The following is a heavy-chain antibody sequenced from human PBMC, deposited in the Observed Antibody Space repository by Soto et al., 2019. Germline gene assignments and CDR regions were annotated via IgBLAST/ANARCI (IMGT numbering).Heavy chain of an antibody. Sequence: PSETLSLNCTVSGGSISRGDYYWSWIRQPPGKGLEWIGYIYYSGSTYYNPSLKSRVTISVDTSKNQFSLKLSSVTAADTAVYYCARAAVEYYHDSSGYFDWAPIDYWGQGTLVTVSS. V-gene: IGHV4-30-4*01. J-gene: IGHJ4*02. CDR2: IYYSGST. CDR1: GGSISRGDYY. D-gene: IGHD3-22*01. CDR3: ARAAVEYYHDSSGYFDWAPIDY.